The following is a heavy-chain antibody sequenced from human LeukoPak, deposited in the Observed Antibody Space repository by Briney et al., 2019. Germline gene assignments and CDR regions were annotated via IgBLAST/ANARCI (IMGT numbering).Heavy chain of an antibody. D-gene: IGHD6-13*01. CDR2: INPNSGGT. J-gene: IGHJ3*02. Sequence: ASVKVSCKASGYTFTGYYMHWVRQAPGQGLEWMGWINPNSGGTNYAQKFQGRVTMTRDTSISTAYMELSRLRSDDTAVYYCAREAQQLVLGWDAFDIWGQGTMVTVSS. V-gene: IGHV1-2*02. CDR3: AREAQQLVLGWDAFDI. CDR1: GYTFTGYY.